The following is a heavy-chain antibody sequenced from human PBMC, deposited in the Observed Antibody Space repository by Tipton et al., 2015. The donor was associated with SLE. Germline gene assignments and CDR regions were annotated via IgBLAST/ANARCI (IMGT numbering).Heavy chain of an antibody. CDR2: ITSIGSTI. CDR1: GFTFSDYS. J-gene: IGHJ4*02. CDR3: ARGNSNLYY. Sequence: SLRLSCAASGFTFSDYSMSWFRQAPGKGLEWVSYITSIGSTIYYADSVKGRFSISRDNAKNSLYLQMNSLRTEDTAVYYCARGNSNLYYWGQGTQVTVSS. D-gene: IGHD4-11*01. V-gene: IGHV3-11*04.